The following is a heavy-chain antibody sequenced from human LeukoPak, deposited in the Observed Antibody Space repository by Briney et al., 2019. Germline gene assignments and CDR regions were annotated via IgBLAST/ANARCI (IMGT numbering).Heavy chain of an antibody. CDR3: ARDRTHYYDSSSSQY. V-gene: IGHV3-23*01. D-gene: IGHD3-22*01. Sequence: GGSLRLSCAASGFTFSSYAMSWVRQAPGKGLEWVSAISGSGGSTYYADSVKGRFTISRDNSKNTLYLQMNSLRAEDTAVYYCARDRTHYYDSSSSQYWGQGTLVTVSS. CDR2: ISGSGGST. CDR1: GFTFSSYA. J-gene: IGHJ4*02.